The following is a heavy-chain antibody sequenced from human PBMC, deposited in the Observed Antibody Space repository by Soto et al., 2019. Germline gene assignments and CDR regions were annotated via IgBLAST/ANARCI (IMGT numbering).Heavy chain of an antibody. CDR2: IYYSGSI. D-gene: IGHD3-16*01. CDR3: ASVGHPGGNYGMDV. CDR1: GGSISSGDYY. Sequence: QVQLQESGPGLVKPLQTLSLTCTVSGGSISSGDYYWSWIRQPPGKGLEWIGYIYYSGSIYYNPSLKSRVTISVDTSKNQFSLRLSSVTAADTAVYYCASVGHPGGNYGMDVWGQGTTVTVSS. V-gene: IGHV4-30-4*01. J-gene: IGHJ6*02.